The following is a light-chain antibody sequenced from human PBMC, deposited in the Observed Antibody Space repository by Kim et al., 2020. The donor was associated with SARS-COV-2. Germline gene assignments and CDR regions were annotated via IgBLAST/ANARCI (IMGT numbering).Light chain of an antibody. Sequence: ASVKLTRTLSSGHSSYAIAWLQQQPEKGPRYLMKLNNDGSHTKGDGIPDRFSGSSSGAERYLTISSLQSEDEADYYCQTWGTGIRVFGGGTQLTVL. CDR1: SGHSSYA. CDR3: QTWGTGIRV. V-gene: IGLV4-69*01. CDR2: LNNDGSH. J-gene: IGLJ3*02.